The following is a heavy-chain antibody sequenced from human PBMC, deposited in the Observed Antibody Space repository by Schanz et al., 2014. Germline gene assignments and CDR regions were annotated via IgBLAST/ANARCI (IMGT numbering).Heavy chain of an antibody. CDR3: ARDWSSYDPLGVFDI. Sequence: QVQLVESGGGVVQPGRSLRLSCAASGFTFSNFAIHWVRQAPGKGLEWVAVISYDGSHKDYADSVKGRFTISRDDARNSLFLQMDSLRAEDTAVYYCARDWSSYDPLGVFDIWGHGTMVTVSS. J-gene: IGHJ3*02. D-gene: IGHD3-3*01. CDR2: ISYDGSHK. V-gene: IGHV3-30*04. CDR1: GFTFSNFA.